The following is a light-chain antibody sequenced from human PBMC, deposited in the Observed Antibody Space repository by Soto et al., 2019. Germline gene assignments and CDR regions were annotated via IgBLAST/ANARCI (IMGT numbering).Light chain of an antibody. V-gene: IGLV1-40*01. CDR1: SSNIGAGYD. Sequence: QSVLTQPPSVCGAPGQRVTISCNGSSSNIGAGYDVHWYQQLPGTAPKLLIYGNSHRPSGVPDRFSGSKSGTSASLAITGLHAEDEADYYCQSYDSSLSGSVFGGGTKLTVL. J-gene: IGLJ3*02. CDR2: GNS. CDR3: QSYDSSLSGSV.